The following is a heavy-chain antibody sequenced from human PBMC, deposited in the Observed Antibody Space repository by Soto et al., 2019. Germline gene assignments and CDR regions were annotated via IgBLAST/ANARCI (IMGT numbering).Heavy chain of an antibody. V-gene: IGHV1-2*04. CDR2: INPNSGGT. D-gene: IGHD6-13*01. CDR3: ARDHGIDSSSWYRPRYYYYGMDV. J-gene: IGHJ6*02. Sequence: GASVEVCCEACGDSVTGYEMHWVRQAPGQGLEWMGWINPNSGGTNYAQKVQGWVAMTRDTSISTAYMELSRLRSDDTAVYYCARDHGIDSSSWYRPRYYYYGMDVWGQGTTVTVSS. CDR1: GDSVTGYE.